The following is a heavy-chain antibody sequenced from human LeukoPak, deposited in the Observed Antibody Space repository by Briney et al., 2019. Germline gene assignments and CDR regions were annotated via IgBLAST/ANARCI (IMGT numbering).Heavy chain of an antibody. V-gene: IGHV1-2*06. CDR1: GYTFTNFF. Sequence: ASVKVSCKASGYTFTNFFIPWGRQAPGQGLECVGRINPNNGGPEYGQNFQGRVTMTRDTSISTVYMEVYSLTSDDTAVYYCARDLSSTANWELDFWGQGILITVSS. D-gene: IGHD7-27*01. CDR3: ARDLSSTANWELDF. CDR2: INPNNGGP. J-gene: IGHJ4*02.